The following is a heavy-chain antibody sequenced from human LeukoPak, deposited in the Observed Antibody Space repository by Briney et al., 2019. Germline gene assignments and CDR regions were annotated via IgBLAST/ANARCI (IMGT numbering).Heavy chain of an antibody. CDR1: GGTFSSYA. D-gene: IGHD3-22*01. CDR2: IIPIFGTA. Sequence: SVKVSCKASGGTFSSYAISWLRQAPGQGLEWMGGIIPIFGTANYAQKFQGRVTITTDESTSTAYMELSSLRSEDTAVYYCARPHRTYYYDSSGYYFPLDYWGQGTLVTVSS. CDR3: ARPHRTYYYDSSGYYFPLDY. V-gene: IGHV1-69*05. J-gene: IGHJ4*02.